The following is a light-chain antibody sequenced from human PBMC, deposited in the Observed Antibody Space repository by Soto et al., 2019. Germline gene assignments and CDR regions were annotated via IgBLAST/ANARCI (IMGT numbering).Light chain of an antibody. J-gene: IGKJ4*02. Sequence: DIVMTQSPDSLAVSLGERATINCKSSQSVLYSSNNQNFLAWYQQKPGQPPKLLIYWASTRDSGVPDRFSGSGSGTDFTLTISSLQAEYVAVYYCQQYYSTPLTFGGGTKVEIK. CDR2: WAS. V-gene: IGKV4-1*01. CDR1: QSVLYSSNNQNF. CDR3: QQYYSTPLT.